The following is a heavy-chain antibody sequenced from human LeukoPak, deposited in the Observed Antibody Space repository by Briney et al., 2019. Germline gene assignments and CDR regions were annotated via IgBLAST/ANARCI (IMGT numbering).Heavy chain of an antibody. CDR1: GFAVSGNY. CDR3: ATSGTMVAGTDFDY. V-gene: IGHV3-66*01. J-gene: IGHJ4*02. D-gene: IGHD6-19*01. CDR2: IYSGGDT. Sequence: PGGSLRLSCAASGFAVSGNYMGWVRQAPGKGLERVSIIYSGGDTYYADSVRSRFTISRDNSKNTLYLQMNSLRAEDTAVYYCATSGTMVAGTDFDYWGQGTLVTVST.